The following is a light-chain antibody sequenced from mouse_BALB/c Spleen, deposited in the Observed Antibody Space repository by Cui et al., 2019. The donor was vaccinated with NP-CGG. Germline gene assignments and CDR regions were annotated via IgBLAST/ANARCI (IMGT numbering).Light chain of an antibody. CDR2: GTN. J-gene: IGLJ1*01. V-gene: IGLV1*01. CDR3: ALWYSNHWV. CDR1: TGAVSTSNY. Sequence: QAIVTQESALTTSPGETVTLTCHSNTGAVSTSNYANWVQEKPDHLFTGLIGGTNNRAPGIRTITGAQTEDEAIYFCALWYSNHWVFGGGTKLTVL.